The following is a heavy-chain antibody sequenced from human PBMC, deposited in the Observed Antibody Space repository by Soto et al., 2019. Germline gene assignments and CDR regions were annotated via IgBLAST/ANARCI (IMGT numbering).Heavy chain of an antibody. D-gene: IGHD2-15*01. CDR2: IYYSEST. J-gene: IGHJ2*01. CDR3: ARDIVVVVAATISRYFDL. V-gene: IGHV4-31*03. Sequence: QVQLQESGPGLVKPSQTLSLTCTVSGGSISSGGYYWSWIRQHPGKGLEWIGYIYYSESTYYNPSLKSRVTISVDTSKNQFSLKLSSVTAADTAVYYCARDIVVVVAATISRYFDLWGRGTLVTVSS. CDR1: GGSISSGGYY.